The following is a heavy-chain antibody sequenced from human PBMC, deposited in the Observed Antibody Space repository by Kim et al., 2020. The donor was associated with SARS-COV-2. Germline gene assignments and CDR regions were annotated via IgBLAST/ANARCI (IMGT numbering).Heavy chain of an antibody. J-gene: IGHJ4*02. CDR2: TFHLGNT. V-gene: IGHV4-39*01. Sequence: SETLSLTCTVSGGSVSSSDYYWAWVRQSPAKGLEWIGTTFHLGNTNYNPSLRSRVTISADTSENRFSLRLDSVTASDTATYYCARLKWRSNFDSWGQG. CDR3: ARLKWRSNFDS. D-gene: IGHD5-12*01. CDR1: GGSVSSSDYY.